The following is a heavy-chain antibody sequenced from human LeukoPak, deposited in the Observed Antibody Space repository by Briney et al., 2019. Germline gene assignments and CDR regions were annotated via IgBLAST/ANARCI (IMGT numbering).Heavy chain of an antibody. D-gene: IGHD6-6*01. V-gene: IGHV4-38-2*02. Sequence: SETLSLTCTVSGSSISSGYYWGWIRQPPGKGLEWIGSIYHSGSTYYNPSLKSRVTISVDTSKNQFSLKLSSVTAADTAVYYCASPSIAARSFDYWGQGTLVTVSS. CDR1: GSSISSGYY. CDR3: ASPSIAARSFDY. CDR2: IYHSGST. J-gene: IGHJ4*02.